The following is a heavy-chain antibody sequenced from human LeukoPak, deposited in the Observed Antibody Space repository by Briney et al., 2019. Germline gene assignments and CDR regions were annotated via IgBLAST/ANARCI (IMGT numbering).Heavy chain of an antibody. Sequence: SETLSLTCGVSGGSISNTNWWSWVRQPPGQGLEWIGEISLTGLTHYNPSLESRVTVSLDKSKNQLSLTLTPVTAADTAVYYCTRAKGAFSPFGYWGKGTLVPVLS. J-gene: IGHJ4*02. D-gene: IGHD3-16*01. CDR1: GGSISNTNW. CDR3: TRAKGAFSPFGY. CDR2: ISLTGLT. V-gene: IGHV4-4*02.